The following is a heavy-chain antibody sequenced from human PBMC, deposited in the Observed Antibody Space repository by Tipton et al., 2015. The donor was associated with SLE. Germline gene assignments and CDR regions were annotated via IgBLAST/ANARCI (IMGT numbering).Heavy chain of an antibody. V-gene: IGHV4-61*02. J-gene: IGHJ4*02. D-gene: IGHD6-6*01. CDR2: FYTDGST. Sequence: TLSLTCTVSGASINTNLFFWGWIRQSTGKGLEWIGRFYTDGSTRHKPSLESRLSPSFESRVTMSVDPSKNQFSLTLMSVTAADTAVYYCARLVPTRGPRPGGDFWGQGTLVTVSS. CDR1: GASINTNLFF. CDR3: ARLVPTRGPRPGGDF.